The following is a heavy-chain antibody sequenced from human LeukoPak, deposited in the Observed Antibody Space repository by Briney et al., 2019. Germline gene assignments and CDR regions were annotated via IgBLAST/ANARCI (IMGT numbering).Heavy chain of an antibody. D-gene: IGHD6-19*01. CDR2: ISDSGGST. V-gene: IGHV3-64*04. Sequence: GGSLRLSCSASGFPFSSYAMHWVRQAPGKGLEYVSAISDSGGSTYYADSVKGRFTISRDNAKNSLYLQMNSLRAEDTAVYYCAREDSSGWNVDYWGQGTLVTVSS. J-gene: IGHJ4*02. CDR3: AREDSSGWNVDY. CDR1: GFPFSSYA.